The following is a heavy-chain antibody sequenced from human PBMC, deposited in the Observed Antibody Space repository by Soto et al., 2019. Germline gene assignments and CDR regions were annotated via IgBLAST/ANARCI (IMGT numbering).Heavy chain of an antibody. CDR2: IYYSGST. Sequence: QLQLQESGPGLVKPSETLSLTCTVSGGSISSSSYYWGWIRQPPGKGLEWIGSIYYSGSTYYNPSLRSRVTIYVDTSKNQLPLKLSSVTAADTAVYYCARRSSCSWTDQIDYWGQGTLVTVSS. V-gene: IGHV4-39*01. D-gene: IGHD6-13*01. CDR3: ARRSSCSWTDQIDY. J-gene: IGHJ4*02. CDR1: GGSISSSSYY.